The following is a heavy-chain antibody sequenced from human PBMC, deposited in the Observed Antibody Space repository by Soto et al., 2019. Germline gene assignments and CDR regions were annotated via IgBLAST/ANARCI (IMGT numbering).Heavy chain of an antibody. Sequence: ASVKVSCKTSGYTFTSYTISWVRQAPGQGLEWMGRIIPILGIANYAQKFQGRVTITADKSTSTAYMELSSLRSEDTAVYYCAVEYDYVWGSYRPTPLDPWGQGTLVTVSS. V-gene: IGHV1-69*02. CDR1: GYTFTSYT. CDR2: IIPILGIA. D-gene: IGHD3-16*02. J-gene: IGHJ5*02. CDR3: AVEYDYVWGSYRPTPLDP.